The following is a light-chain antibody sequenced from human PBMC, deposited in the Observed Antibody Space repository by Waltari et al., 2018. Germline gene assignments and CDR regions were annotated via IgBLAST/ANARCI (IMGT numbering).Light chain of an antibody. Sequence: RASQTATSISLTWYQQKFGQAPRLLCDGTSSRATGIPDRFSGSGSGTDFTLTISRLEPEDFAVYYCQQYDGEVVTFGGGTKVEI. CDR3: QQYDGEVVT. CDR2: GTS. V-gene: IGKV3-20*01. CDR1: QTATSIS. J-gene: IGKJ4*01.